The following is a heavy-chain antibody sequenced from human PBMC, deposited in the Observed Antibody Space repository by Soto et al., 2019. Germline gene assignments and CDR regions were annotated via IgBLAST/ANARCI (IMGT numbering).Heavy chain of an antibody. V-gene: IGHV1-18*04. CDR2: ISAYNGNT. Sequence: QVQLVQSGAEVKKPGASVKVSCKASGYTFTSYGISWVRQAPGKGLEWMGWISAYNGNTKYAQKLQGRVTMTTDTSTSTAYMALRSLRSDDTAVYYCARVVKAAAGSTRNWFDPWGQGTLVTVSS. D-gene: IGHD6-13*01. J-gene: IGHJ5*02. CDR3: ARVVKAAAGSTRNWFDP. CDR1: GYTFTSYG.